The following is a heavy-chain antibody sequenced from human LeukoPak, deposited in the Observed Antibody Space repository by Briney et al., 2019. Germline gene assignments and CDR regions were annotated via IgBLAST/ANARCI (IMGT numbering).Heavy chain of an antibody. J-gene: IGHJ4*02. D-gene: IGHD4-17*01. V-gene: IGHV3-23*01. CDR3: ARYRGGGDYDF. CDR2: ISGTGDRT. Sequence: GGSLRLSCEASGFTFSSYAMSWVRQAPGKGLEWVSAISGTGDRTYYANSVKGRFTISRDNSKNTLSLQMNSLRAEDTAVYFCARYRGGGDYDFWGQGTLVTVSS. CDR1: GFTFSSYA.